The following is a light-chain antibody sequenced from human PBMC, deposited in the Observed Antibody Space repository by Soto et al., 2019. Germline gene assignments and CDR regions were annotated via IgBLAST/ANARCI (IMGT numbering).Light chain of an antibody. CDR2: GNR. J-gene: IGLJ2*01. Sequence: QLVLTQPPSVSGAPGQRVTISCTGSSSNIGAGYDVHWYQQLPGTAPKLLIYGNRYRPSGVPDRFSGSKSGTSASLAITGLQAEDEADYYCQSYDSTSHVLFGGGTQLTVL. V-gene: IGLV1-40*01. CDR3: QSYDSTSHVL. CDR1: SSNIGAGYD.